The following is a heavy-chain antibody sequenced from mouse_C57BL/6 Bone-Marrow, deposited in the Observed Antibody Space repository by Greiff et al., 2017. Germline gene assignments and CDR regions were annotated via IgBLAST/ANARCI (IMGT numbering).Heavy chain of an antibody. CDR2: IWSGGSA. V-gene: IGHV2-2*01. CDR1: GFSLTSYG. J-gene: IGHJ2*01. Sequence: QVQLQQSGPGLVQPSQSLSITCTVSGFSLTSYGVHWVRQSPGKGLEWLGVIWSGGSADYNAAFISRLSISKDNSKCQCFVKRNRMQDDDAATYYCARNWLLRDYWGQGTTLTVSS. D-gene: IGHD2-3*01. CDR3: ARNWLLRDY.